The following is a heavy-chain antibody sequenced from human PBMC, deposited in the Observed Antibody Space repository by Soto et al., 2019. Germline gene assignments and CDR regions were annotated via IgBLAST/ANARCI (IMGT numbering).Heavy chain of an antibody. D-gene: IGHD2-2*01. CDR2: ISAYNGNT. CDR3: AREPERDCSSTSCYYYFDY. V-gene: IGHV1-18*01. CDR1: GYTFTSYG. Sequence: ASVKVSCKASGYTFTSYGISWVRQAPGQGLEWMGWISAYNGNTNYAQKLQGRVTMTTDTSTSTAYMELRSLRSDDTAVYYCAREPERDCSSTSCYYYFDYWGQGTLVTVSS. J-gene: IGHJ4*02.